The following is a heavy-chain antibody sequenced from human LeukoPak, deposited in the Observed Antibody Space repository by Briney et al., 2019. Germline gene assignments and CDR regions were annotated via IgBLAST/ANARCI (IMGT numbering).Heavy chain of an antibody. J-gene: IGHJ6*02. Sequence: GGSLRLSCAASGFTFSSNYMSWVRQAPGKGLEWVSVIYSGGSTYYADSVTGGCSIFRDNSKNTLYLQMNSLRAEDTAVYYCARGRGGLYGMDVWGQGTTVTVSS. D-gene: IGHD3-16*01. CDR1: GFTFSSNY. V-gene: IGHV3-53*01. CDR2: IYSGGST. CDR3: ARGRGGLYGMDV.